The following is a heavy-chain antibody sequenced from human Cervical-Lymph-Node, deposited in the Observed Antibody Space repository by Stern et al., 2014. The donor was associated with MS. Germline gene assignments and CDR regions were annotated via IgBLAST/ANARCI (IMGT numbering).Heavy chain of an antibody. Sequence: VQLMQSGAEVKKPGASVKVSCKASGYTFTNYDINWVRQATGQGIEWMGWMNPNSGNTAYAQKFQGRVTMTTNTSISTAYMELSSLRSEDTAVYYCAREFSLLAALPGYWGQGTLVTVSS. CDR2: MNPNSGNT. J-gene: IGHJ4*02. D-gene: IGHD6-6*01. V-gene: IGHV1-8*01. CDR1: GYTFTNYD. CDR3: AREFSLLAALPGY.